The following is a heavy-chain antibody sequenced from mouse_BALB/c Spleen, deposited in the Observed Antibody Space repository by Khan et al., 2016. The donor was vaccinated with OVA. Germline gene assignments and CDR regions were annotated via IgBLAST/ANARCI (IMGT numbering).Heavy chain of an antibody. CDR1: GYTFTSYW. CDR3: GRYGNCFAD. J-gene: IGHJ3*01. D-gene: IGHD2-1*01. V-gene: IGHV1-69*02. CDR2: IDPSDSYT. Sequence: QVQLQQPGAELVKPGASVKLSCKASGYTFTSYWMQWVKQRPGQGLEWIGEIDPSDSYTNYNQKFKGKATLTVDKSSSTAYMQLSSLTSEDSAVYYCGRYGNCFADWGQGTLLTVSA.